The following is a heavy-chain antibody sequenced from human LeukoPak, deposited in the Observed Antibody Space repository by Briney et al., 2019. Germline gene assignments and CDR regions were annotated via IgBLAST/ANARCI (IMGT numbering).Heavy chain of an antibody. J-gene: IGHJ4*02. CDR2: IYYSGST. CDR3: ARRLEGDYLFDY. Sequence: SETLSLTCAVYGGSFSGYYWSWIRQPPGKGLEWIGIIYYSGSTYYNPSLKSRVTISVDTSKNQFSLKLSSVTAADTALYYCARRLEGDYLFDYWGQGTLVTV. V-gene: IGHV4-34*01. D-gene: IGHD4-17*01. CDR1: GGSFSGYY.